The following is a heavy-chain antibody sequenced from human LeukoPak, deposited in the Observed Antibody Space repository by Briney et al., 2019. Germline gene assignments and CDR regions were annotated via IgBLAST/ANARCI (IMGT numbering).Heavy chain of an antibody. CDR1: GFTFSSHW. CDR2: ISGSGGST. Sequence: GGSLRLSCAGSGFTFSSHWIGWVRQAPGKGLEWVSAISGSGGSTYYADSVKGRFTISRDNSKNTLYLQMNSLRAEDTAVYYCAKDIAAFQHWGQGTLVTVSS. V-gene: IGHV3-23*01. D-gene: IGHD2-15*01. J-gene: IGHJ1*01. CDR3: AKDIAAFQH.